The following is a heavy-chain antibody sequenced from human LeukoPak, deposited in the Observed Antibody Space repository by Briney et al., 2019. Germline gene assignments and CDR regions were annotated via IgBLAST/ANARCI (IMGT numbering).Heavy chain of an antibody. J-gene: IGHJ5*02. CDR1: GFTISNYW. Sequence: AGGSLRLSCVGPGFTISNYWMHWVRQAPGTGLVWVSRIHPDGSITTYADSVKGRFTISRDNAKNTLYLQMNSLRAEDTAVYYCAPQQTYSPYNWFDPWGQGTLVTVSS. D-gene: IGHD5-12*01. CDR3: APQQTYSPYNWFDP. CDR2: IHPDGSIT. V-gene: IGHV3-74*03.